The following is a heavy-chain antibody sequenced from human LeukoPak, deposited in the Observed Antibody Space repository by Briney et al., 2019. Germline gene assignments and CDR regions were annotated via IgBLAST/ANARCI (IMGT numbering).Heavy chain of an antibody. CDR3: ARATYYYDSSGYYPGAFDI. D-gene: IGHD3-22*01. J-gene: IGHJ3*02. Sequence: GGSLRLSCATSGFTFSSYEFNWVRQAPGKGLECVSYISNGRDFTTYYADSVKGRFTISRDSAQNSVYLQMNSLRGEDTAVYYCARATYYYDSSGYYPGAFDIWGQGTMVTVSS. CDR1: GFTFSSYE. CDR2: ISNGRDFTT. V-gene: IGHV3-48*03.